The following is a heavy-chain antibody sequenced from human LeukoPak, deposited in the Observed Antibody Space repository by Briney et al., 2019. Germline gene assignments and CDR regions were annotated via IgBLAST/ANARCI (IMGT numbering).Heavy chain of an antibody. J-gene: IGHJ4*02. CDR1: RGTFNNYA. CDR2: IIPIFGTA. D-gene: IGHD2-21*02. CDR3: ARDHYHKIHSVMVTAPDY. Sequence: ASVKVSCKTSRGTFNNYAISWVRQAPGQGLEWMGGIIPIFGTASYAQKFQGRVTITADESTSTAYMELSSLRSEDTAVYYCARDHYHKIHSVMVTAPDYWGQGTLVIVSS. V-gene: IGHV1-69*13.